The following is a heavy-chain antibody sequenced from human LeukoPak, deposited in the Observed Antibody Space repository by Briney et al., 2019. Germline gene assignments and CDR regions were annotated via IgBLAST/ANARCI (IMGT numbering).Heavy chain of an antibody. CDR3: AREGEGGFDI. CDR1: GFTFSSYA. J-gene: IGHJ3*02. D-gene: IGHD3-16*01. CDR2: ISGSGGST. V-gene: IGHV3-23*01. Sequence: GGSLRLSCAASGFTFSSYAMSWVRQAPGKGLEWVSAISGSGGSTYYADSVKGRFTISRDNAKKSLYLQMDSLRAEDTAVYYCAREGEGGFDIWGQGTMVTVSA.